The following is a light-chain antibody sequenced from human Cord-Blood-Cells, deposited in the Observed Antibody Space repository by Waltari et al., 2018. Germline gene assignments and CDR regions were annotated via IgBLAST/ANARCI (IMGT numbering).Light chain of an antibody. CDR2: GAS. V-gene: IGKV3-15*01. Sequence: EIVMTQSPATLSVSPGERATLSCRASQSVSSNLAWYQQKPGQAPRLLIYGASTRATGIPAMFSGSGSGTEFTLTISSLQSEAFAVYYCQQYNNWPPYTFGHGTELEIK. CDR3: QQYNNWPPYT. CDR1: QSVSSN. J-gene: IGKJ2*01.